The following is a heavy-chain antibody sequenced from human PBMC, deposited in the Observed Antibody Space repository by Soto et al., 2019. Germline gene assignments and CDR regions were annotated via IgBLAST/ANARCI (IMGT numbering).Heavy chain of an antibody. J-gene: IGHJ6*02. D-gene: IGHD6-13*01. Sequence: VASVKVSCKASGYTFTSYYMHWVRQAPGQGLEWMGIINPSGGSTSYAQKFQGRVTMTRDTSTSTVYMELSSLRSADTAVYYCAREGVSSSWYYYYGLDVWGQGTTVTVSS. CDR3: AREGVSSSWYYYYGLDV. CDR1: GYTFTSYY. CDR2: INPSGGST. V-gene: IGHV1-46*01.